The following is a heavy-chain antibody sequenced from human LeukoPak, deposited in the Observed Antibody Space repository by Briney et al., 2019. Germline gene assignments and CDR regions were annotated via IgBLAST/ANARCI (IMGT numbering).Heavy chain of an antibody. CDR1: GGSVSSGSYY. V-gene: IGHV4-61*01. D-gene: IGHD1-14*01. CDR3: ARRVGTRDWYFDL. Sequence: SETLSLTCTVSGGSVSSGSYYWSWIRQPPGKGLESIGYVYYHGGTNYNPSLKSRVTISVDTSKNQFSLKLTSVTAADTAVYYCARRVGTRDWYFDLWGRGTLVTVSS. J-gene: IGHJ2*01. CDR2: VYYHGGT.